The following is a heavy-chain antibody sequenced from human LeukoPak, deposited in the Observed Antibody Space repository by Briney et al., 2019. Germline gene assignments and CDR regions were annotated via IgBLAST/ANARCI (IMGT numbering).Heavy chain of an antibody. CDR3: SVNPRRFPTDV. V-gene: IGHV3-48*01. J-gene: IGHJ6*04. D-gene: IGHD3-3*01. CDR1: GFTFSSYS. Sequence: QSGGSLRLSCAASGFTFSSYSMSWVRQAPGKGLEWVSYISSSSSTIYYADSVKGRFTISRDNAKNSLYLQMNSLRAEDTAVYYCSVNPRRFPTDVWGKGTTVTVSS. CDR2: ISSSSSTI.